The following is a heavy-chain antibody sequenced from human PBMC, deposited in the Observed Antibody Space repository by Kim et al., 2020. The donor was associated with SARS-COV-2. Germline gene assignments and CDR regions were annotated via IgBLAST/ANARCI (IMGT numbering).Heavy chain of an antibody. D-gene: IGHD3-22*01. Sequence: GGSLRLSCAASGFTFSSYAMSWVRQAPGKGLEWVSSISGSGGTTQFAGSVKGRFTTSRDNSKNTLYLQMNSLRAEDTAVYYCAKGTSDSRPTIRSPHDYLGQGTLVTVSS. CDR3: AKGTSDSRPTIRSPHDY. V-gene: IGHV3-23*01. CDR1: GFTFSSYA. J-gene: IGHJ4*02. CDR2: ISGSGGTT.